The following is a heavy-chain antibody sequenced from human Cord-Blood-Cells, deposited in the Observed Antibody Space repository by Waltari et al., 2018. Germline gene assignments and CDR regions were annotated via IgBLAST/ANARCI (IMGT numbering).Heavy chain of an antibody. CDR2: INHSVST. J-gene: IGHJ4*02. D-gene: IGHD6-13*01. CDR1: GGSCSGYY. CDR3: ARGFYIAAAGTYYFDY. V-gene: IGHV4-34*01. Sequence: QVQLQQWGAGRLKPPETLAHTCAVYGGSCSGYYWSWIRQPPGKGLEWIGEINHSVSTNYSPSLKSRVTISVDTSKNQFSLTLSSVPAADTAVYYCARGFYIAAAGTYYFDYWGQGTLVTVSS.